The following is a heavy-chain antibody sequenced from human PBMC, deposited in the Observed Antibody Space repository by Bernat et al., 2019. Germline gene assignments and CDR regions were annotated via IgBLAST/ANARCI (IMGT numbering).Heavy chain of an antibody. D-gene: IGHD3-10*01. Sequence: EVQRVESGGGLFQPGGSLSLSCAASGFTVSSNYMSWVRQPPGKGRVWVSVIYSGGSTYYADSVKGRFTISRDNSKNTLYLQMNSLRAEDTAVYYCAKHRFGELGADYWGQGTLVTVSS. J-gene: IGHJ4*02. CDR1: GFTVSSNY. V-gene: IGHV3-66*04. CDR3: AKHRFGELGADY. CDR2: IYSGGST.